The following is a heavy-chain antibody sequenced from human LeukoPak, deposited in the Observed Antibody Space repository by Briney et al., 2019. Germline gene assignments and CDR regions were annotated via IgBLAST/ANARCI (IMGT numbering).Heavy chain of an antibody. CDR2: IRFDGSNK. J-gene: IGHJ4*02. CDR3: AKSASGYSSSWYCFDY. D-gene: IGHD6-13*01. CDR1: GFTFSSYG. V-gene: IGHV3-30*02. Sequence: GGYLRLSCAASGFTFSSYGIHWVRQAPGKGLEWVAFIRFDGSNKYYADSVKGRFTISRDNSKDTPNLQMNSLRTEGTAVFSCAKSASGYSSSWYCFDYWGQGTLVTVSS.